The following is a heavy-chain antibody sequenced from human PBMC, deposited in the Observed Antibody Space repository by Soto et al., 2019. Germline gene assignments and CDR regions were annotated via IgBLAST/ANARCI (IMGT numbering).Heavy chain of an antibody. CDR2: IRNKANNYAT. D-gene: IGHD1-26*01. V-gene: IGHV3-73*01. CDR3: TRQGGALDFDY. J-gene: IGHJ4*02. Sequence: EVQLVDSGGGLVQPGGSLKLSCAASGFTFSPAAMHWVRQAFGKGLEWVGVIRNKANNYATVYAASVKGRFTVSRDDSKNMAYLQMNSLKTEDTAVYYCTRQGGALDFDYWGQGTLVTVSS. CDR1: GFTFSPAA.